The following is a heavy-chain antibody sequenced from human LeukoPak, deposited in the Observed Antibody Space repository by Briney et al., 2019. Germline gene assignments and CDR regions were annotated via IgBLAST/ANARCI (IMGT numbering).Heavy chain of an antibody. CDR2: IYSSGST. CDR3: ARSSSGGSCFDS. Sequence: SETLSLTSTVSGGSIRSSTYYWGWIRQPPGKGLEWIGSIYSSGSTYYNPSLKSPVTVSVDTSKNQFSLNLSSVTAADTAVYYCARSSSGGSCFDSWGQGTLVTVSS. J-gene: IGHJ4*02. D-gene: IGHD2-15*01. V-gene: IGHV4-39*01. CDR1: GGSIRSSTYY.